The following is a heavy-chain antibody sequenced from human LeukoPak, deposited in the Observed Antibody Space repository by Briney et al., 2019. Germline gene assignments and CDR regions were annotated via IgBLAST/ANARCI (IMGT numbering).Heavy chain of an antibody. CDR1: GGSISSGGYY. CDR3: AGSLAGWGEPFDY. D-gene: IGHD6-6*01. J-gene: IGHJ4*02. V-gene: IGHV4-31*03. Sequence: SETLSLTCTVSGGSISSGGYYWSWIRQHPGKGLEWIGYIYYSGSTYYNPSLKSRVTISVDTSKNQFSLKLSSVTAADTAVYYCAGSLAGWGEPFDYWGQGTLVTVSS. CDR2: IYYSGST.